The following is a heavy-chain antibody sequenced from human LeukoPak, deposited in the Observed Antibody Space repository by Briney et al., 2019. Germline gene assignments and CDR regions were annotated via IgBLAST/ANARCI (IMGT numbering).Heavy chain of an antibody. Sequence: GGSLRLSCAASGFTFNNYGLSWVRQAPGKGLELVANIKQDRSEKYYVDFVKGRFTISRDNAKNSLSLQMNSLRAEDTAVYYCAKSLYWYFDLWGRGTLVTVSS. J-gene: IGHJ2*01. CDR1: GFTFNNYG. CDR2: IKQDRSEK. CDR3: AKSLYWYFDL. V-gene: IGHV3-7*01.